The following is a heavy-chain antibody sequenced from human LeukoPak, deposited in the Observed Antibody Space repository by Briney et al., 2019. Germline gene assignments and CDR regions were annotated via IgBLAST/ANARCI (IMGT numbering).Heavy chain of an antibody. CDR3: ARAYCGGDCPIDY. CDR1: GGSISSYY. Sequence: SETLSLTCTVSGGSISSYYWSWIRQPPGKGLEWIGYIYYSGSTNYNPSLKSRVTISVDTSKNQFSLKLSSVTAEDTAVYYCARAYCGGDCPIDYWGQGTLVTVSS. J-gene: IGHJ4*02. CDR2: IYYSGST. D-gene: IGHD2-21*02. V-gene: IGHV4-59*01.